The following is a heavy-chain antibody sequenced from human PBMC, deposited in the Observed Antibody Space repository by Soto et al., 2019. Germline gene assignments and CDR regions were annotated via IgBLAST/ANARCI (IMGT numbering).Heavy chain of an antibody. D-gene: IGHD2-2*01. Sequence: SETLSLTCSVSGGSIGSSSYYFGWIRQPPGKGLEWIGSLYYTGTTYYNSSLKSRVTISADKSQNQFSLRLSSVTAADTAVYYCGAYCSRTYRYDWFDPWGQGTLVTVSS. V-gene: IGHV4-39*01. J-gene: IGHJ5*02. CDR3: GAYCSRTYRYDWFDP. CDR1: GGSIGSSSYY. CDR2: LYYTGTT.